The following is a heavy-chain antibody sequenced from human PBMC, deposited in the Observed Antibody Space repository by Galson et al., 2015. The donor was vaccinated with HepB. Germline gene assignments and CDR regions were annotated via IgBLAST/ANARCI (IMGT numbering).Heavy chain of an antibody. CDR3: ARGPRYCSGGSCYSKRFDY. D-gene: IGHD2-15*01. J-gene: IGHJ4*02. V-gene: IGHV1-18*04. CDR2: ISAYNGNT. Sequence: SVKVSCKASGYTFTSYGISWVRQAPGQGLEWMGWISAYNGNTNYAQKLQGRVTMTTDTSTSTAYMELSSLRSEDTAVYYCARGPRYCSGGSCYSKRFDYWGQGTLVTVSS. CDR1: GYTFTSYG.